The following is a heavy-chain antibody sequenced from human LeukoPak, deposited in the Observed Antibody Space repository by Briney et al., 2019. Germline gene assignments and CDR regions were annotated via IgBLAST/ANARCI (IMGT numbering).Heavy chain of an antibody. CDR1: GFTFSSYG. CDR3: AREARWLDTYYFDY. CDR2: IWYDGSNK. D-gene: IGHD5-18*01. J-gene: IGHJ4*02. Sequence: GGSLRLSCAASGFTFSSYGMLWVRQAPGKGLEWVAVIWYDGSNKYYADSVKGRFTISRDNSKNTLYLQMNSLRAEDTAVYYCAREARWLDTYYFDYWGQGTLVTVPS. V-gene: IGHV3-33*01.